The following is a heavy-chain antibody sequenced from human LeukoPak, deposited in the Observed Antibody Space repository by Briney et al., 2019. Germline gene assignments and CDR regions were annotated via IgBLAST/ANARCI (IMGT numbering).Heavy chain of an antibody. V-gene: IGHV4-59*01. CDR3: ARALLTGSFDY. D-gene: IGHD3-9*01. CDR2: IYYSGST. CDR1: GGSISSYY. Sequence: QVQLQESGPGLVKPSETLSLTCTVSGGSISSYYWSWIRQPPGEGLGWIGYIYYSGSTNYNPSLKSRVTISVDTSKNQFSLKLSSVTAADTAVYYCARALLTGSFDYWGQGTLTTVSS. J-gene: IGHJ4*02.